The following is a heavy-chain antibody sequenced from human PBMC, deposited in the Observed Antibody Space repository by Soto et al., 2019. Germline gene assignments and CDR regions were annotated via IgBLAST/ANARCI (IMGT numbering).Heavy chain of an antibody. CDR2: LSSGGSFI. CDR1: GFTFSDYY. V-gene: IGHV3-11*01. Sequence: QVQLVESGGGLVKPGGSLRLSCAASGFTFSDYYMSWIRQAPGKGLEYISYLSSGGSFIYYADSVKGRFTISRDTAKTSLYLQMNSLRAEDTALYYCARHRYYEGSVPGYGMDVWGQGTTVTVSS. D-gene: IGHD3-16*01. J-gene: IGHJ6*02. CDR3: ARHRYYEGSVPGYGMDV.